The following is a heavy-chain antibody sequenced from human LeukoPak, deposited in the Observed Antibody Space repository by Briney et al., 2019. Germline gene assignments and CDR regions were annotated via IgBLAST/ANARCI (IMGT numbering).Heavy chain of an antibody. CDR3: ATETARPWFDY. CDR1: GFTFSDYY. CDR2: INHSGST. J-gene: IGHJ4*02. V-gene: IGHV4-34*08. Sequence: PGGSLRLSCAASGFTFSDYYMSWIRQPPGKGLEWIGEINHSGSTNYNPSLKSRVTISVDTSKNQFSLKLSSVTAADTAVYYCATETARPWFDYWGQGTLVTVSS. D-gene: IGHD6-25*01.